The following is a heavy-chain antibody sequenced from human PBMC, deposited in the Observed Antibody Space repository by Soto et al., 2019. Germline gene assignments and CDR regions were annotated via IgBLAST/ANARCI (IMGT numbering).Heavy chain of an antibody. CDR3: TREVDDGPNWFDP. Sequence: SVKVSCKASGGTFSSYAISWVRQAPGQGLEWMGGIIPIFGTANYAQKFQGRVTITADESTSTAYMELSSLRSEDTAVYYCTREVDDGPNWFDPWGQGTLVTVSS. CDR2: IIPIFGTA. V-gene: IGHV1-69*13. J-gene: IGHJ5*02. CDR1: GGTFSSYA. D-gene: IGHD1-1*01.